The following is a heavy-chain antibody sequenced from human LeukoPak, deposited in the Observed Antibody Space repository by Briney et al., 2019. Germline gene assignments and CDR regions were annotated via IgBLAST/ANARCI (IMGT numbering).Heavy chain of an antibody. D-gene: IGHD3-3*01. J-gene: IGHJ6*02. CDR3: AKRGHDFWSGYYNDYYYGMDV. CDR1: GFTFSSYA. V-gene: IGHV3-23*01. CDR2: ISCCGGST. Sequence: GGSLRLSCAASGFTFSSYAMSWVRQAPGKGLEWVSAISCCGGSTYYADSVKGRLTISRDNPKNTLYLQMNSLRAEDTAVYYCAKRGHDFWSGYYNDYYYGMDVWGQGTTVTVSS.